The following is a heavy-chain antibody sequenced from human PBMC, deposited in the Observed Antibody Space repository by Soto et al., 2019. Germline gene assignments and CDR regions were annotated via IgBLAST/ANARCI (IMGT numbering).Heavy chain of an antibody. D-gene: IGHD5-12*01. CDR1: GFIFSRYT. Sequence: EVQLVESGGGLVKPGGSLRLSCAASGFIFSRYTMNWVRQAPGKGLEWVSSISGSSTYIYYADSVKGRFTISRGNSLYLQMSSLRAEATAVYDCVRGWLRDPWMYWGQGTLVTVSS. CDR3: VRGWLRDPWMY. J-gene: IGHJ4*02. CDR2: ISGSSTYI. V-gene: IGHV3-21*01.